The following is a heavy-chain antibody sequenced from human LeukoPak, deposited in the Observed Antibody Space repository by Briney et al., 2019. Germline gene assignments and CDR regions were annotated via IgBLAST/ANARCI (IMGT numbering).Heavy chain of an antibody. CDR2: ISGSGGST. CDR3: AKMYSSSWTLFDY. CDR1: GFTFSSYA. D-gene: IGHD6-13*01. J-gene: IGHJ4*02. Sequence: GGSLRLSCAASGFTFSSYAMSWVRQAPGKGLEWVSAISGSGGSTYYADSVKGRFTISRDNSKNTLYLQMDSLRAEDTAVYYCAKMYSSSWTLFDYWGQGTLVTVSS. V-gene: IGHV3-23*01.